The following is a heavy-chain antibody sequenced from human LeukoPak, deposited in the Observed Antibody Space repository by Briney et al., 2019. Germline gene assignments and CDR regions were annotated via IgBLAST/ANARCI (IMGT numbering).Heavy chain of an antibody. CDR1: GGSISSGSYY. Sequence: SETLSLTCTVSGGSISSGSYYWSWIRQPAGKGLEWIGRIYTSGSTNYNPSLKSRVTISVDTSKNQFSLKLSFVTAADTAVYYCARGHYDSSGYSPGYYFDYWGQGTLVTVSS. CDR3: ARGHYDSSGYSPGYYFDY. V-gene: IGHV4-61*02. D-gene: IGHD3-22*01. CDR2: IYTSGST. J-gene: IGHJ4*02.